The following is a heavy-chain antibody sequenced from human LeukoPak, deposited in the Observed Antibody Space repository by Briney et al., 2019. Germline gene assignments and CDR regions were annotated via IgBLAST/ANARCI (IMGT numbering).Heavy chain of an antibody. CDR3: ARDYTVGAEEGRFDY. CDR2: ISYDGSNK. V-gene: IGHV3-30-3*01. Sequence: GRSLRLSCAASGFTFSSYAMHWVRQAPGKGLEWVAVISYDGSNKYYADSVKGRFTISRDNSKNTLYLQMNSLRAEDTAVYYCARDYTVGAEEGRFDYWGQGTLVTVSS. J-gene: IGHJ4*02. D-gene: IGHD1-26*01. CDR1: GFTFSSYA.